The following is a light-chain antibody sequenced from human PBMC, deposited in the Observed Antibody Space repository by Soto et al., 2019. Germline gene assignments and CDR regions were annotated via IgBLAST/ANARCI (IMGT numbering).Light chain of an antibody. CDR3: QQYIQWPLT. Sequence: EILLTQSPATLSVSPGERATLSCRASQNINNNLAWYQQKPGQAPRLLIQGASTRATGIPGRFTGSGSGTEFTLTISSLQSEDFAVYYCQQYIQWPLTFGGGTKVDIK. V-gene: IGKV3-15*01. CDR2: GAS. CDR1: QNINNN. J-gene: IGKJ4*01.